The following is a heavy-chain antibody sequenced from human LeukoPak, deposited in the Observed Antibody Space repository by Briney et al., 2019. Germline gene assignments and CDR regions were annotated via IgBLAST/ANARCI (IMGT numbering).Heavy chain of an antibody. D-gene: IGHD3-3*01. CDR1: GFTFSSYA. CDR3: AKGRGFFEGACFDY. CDR2: ISGSGGST. Sequence: GGSLRLSCAASGFTFSSYAKSWVRQAPGKGLEWVSAISGSGGSTYYADSVKGRFTISRDNSKNTLYLQMNSLRAEDTAVYYCAKGRGFFEGACFDYWGRGTLVTVSS. V-gene: IGHV3-23*01. J-gene: IGHJ4*02.